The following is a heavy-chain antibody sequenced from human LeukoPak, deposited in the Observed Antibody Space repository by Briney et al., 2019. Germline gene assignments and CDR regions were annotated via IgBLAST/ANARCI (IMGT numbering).Heavy chain of an antibody. D-gene: IGHD5-24*01. CDR2: INWDGGST. V-gene: IGHV3-43*01. CDR1: GFTFDDYT. CDR3: AKDRDGYGGAYFDY. Sequence: GGSLRLSCAASGFTFDDYTMHWVRQAPGKGLEWVSLINWDGGSTYYADSVKGRFTISRDNSKNSLYLQMNSLRTEDTALYYCAKDRDGYGGAYFDYWGQGTLVTVSS. J-gene: IGHJ4*02.